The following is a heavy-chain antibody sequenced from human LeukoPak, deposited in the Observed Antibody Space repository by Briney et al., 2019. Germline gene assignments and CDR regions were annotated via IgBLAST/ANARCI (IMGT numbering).Heavy chain of an antibody. D-gene: IGHD2-15*01. CDR3: ARDLEALAAIDY. CDR1: GYSFTGYY. J-gene: IGHJ4*02. V-gene: IGHV1-2*06. CDR2: INPNSGGT. Sequence: ASVKVSCEASGYSFTGYYIHWVRQAPGQGLEWMGRINPNSGGTNYAQKFQVRLTMTRDTSISTAYMELSRLTSDDTAVYFCARDLEALAAIDYWGQGTLVTVSS.